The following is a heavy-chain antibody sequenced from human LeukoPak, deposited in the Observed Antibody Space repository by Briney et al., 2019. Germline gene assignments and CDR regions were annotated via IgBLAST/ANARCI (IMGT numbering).Heavy chain of an antibody. Sequence: PSETLSLTCTVSGGSISSGGYYWSWIRQHPGKGLEWIGYIYYSGSTYYNPSLKSRVTISVDTSKNQFSLKLSSVTAADTAVYYCARVRNNCSGGSCYSPQVYYYYGMDVWGQGTTVTVSS. D-gene: IGHD2-15*01. CDR3: ARVRNNCSGGSCYSPQVYYYYGMDV. V-gene: IGHV4-31*03. J-gene: IGHJ6*02. CDR1: GGSISSGGYY. CDR2: IYYSGST.